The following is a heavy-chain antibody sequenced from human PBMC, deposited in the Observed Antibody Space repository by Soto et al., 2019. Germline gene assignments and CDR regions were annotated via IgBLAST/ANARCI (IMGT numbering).Heavy chain of an antibody. CDR1: GFTFSSYA. Sequence: GGSLRLSCAASGFTFSSYAMSWVRQAPGKGLEWVSAISGSGGSTYYADSVKGRFTISRDNSKNTLYLQMNSLRAEDTAVYYCSFFFFSADYRYHLSVPTQRTAVTVSAGM. CDR3: SFFFFSADYRYHLSVPTQRTAVTVSAGM. V-gene: IGHV3-23*01. J-gene: IGHJ6*01. D-gene: IGHD4-17*01. CDR2: ISGSGGST.